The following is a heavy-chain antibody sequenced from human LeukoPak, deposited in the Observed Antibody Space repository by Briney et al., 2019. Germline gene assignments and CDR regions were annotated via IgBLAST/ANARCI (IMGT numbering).Heavy chain of an antibody. J-gene: IGHJ4*02. CDR3: ARDFGRLRYFDWSFDY. Sequence: PGGSLRLSCAASGFTFSSYAMHWVRQAPGKGLEWVAVISYDGSNKYYADSVKGRFTISRDNSKNTLYLQMNSLRAEDTAVYYCARDFGRLRYFDWSFDYWGQGTLVTVSS. V-gene: IGHV3-30-3*01. CDR1: GFTFSSYA. D-gene: IGHD3-9*01. CDR2: ISYDGSNK.